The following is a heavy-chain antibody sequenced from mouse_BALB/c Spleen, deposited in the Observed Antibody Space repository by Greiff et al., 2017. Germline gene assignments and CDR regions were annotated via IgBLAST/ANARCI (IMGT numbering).Heavy chain of an antibody. J-gene: IGHJ3*01. CDR1: GFTFTDYY. Sequence: EVKLVESGGGLVQPGGSLRLTCATSGFTFTDYYMSWVRQPPGKALEWLGFIRNKANGYTTEYSASVKGRFTISRDNSQSILYLQMNTLRAEDSATYYCAREDEYDGFAYWGQGTLVTVSA. D-gene: IGHD2-4*01. CDR3: AREDEYDGFAY. V-gene: IGHV7-3*02. CDR2: IRNKANGYTT.